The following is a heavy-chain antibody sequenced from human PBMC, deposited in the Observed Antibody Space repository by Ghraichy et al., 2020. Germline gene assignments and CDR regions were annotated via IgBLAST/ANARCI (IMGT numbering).Heavy chain of an antibody. CDR1: GGSFSGYY. CDR3: VRGRITRVAVAAYYFDY. V-gene: IGHV4-34*01. CDR2: INHSGST. Sequence: SETLSLTCAVYGGSFSGYYWSWIRQPPGKGLEWIGEINHSGSTNYNPSLKSRVTISVDTSKNQFSLKLSSVTAADTAVYYCVRGRITRVAVAAYYFDYWGQGTLVTVSS. D-gene: IGHD6-19*01. J-gene: IGHJ4*02.